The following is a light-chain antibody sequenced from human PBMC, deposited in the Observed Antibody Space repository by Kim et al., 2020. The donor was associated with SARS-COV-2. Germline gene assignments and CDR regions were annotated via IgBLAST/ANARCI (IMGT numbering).Light chain of an antibody. CDR2: AAS. Sequence: DIQMTQSPSSLSASVGDRVTITCRASQSISSYLNWYQQKPGKAPKLLIYAASSLQSGVPSRFSGRGSGTDFTLTISSLQPEDFATYYCQQSYSTPVTFGQGTKLEI. CDR1: QSISSY. CDR3: QQSYSTPVT. J-gene: IGKJ2*01. V-gene: IGKV1-39*01.